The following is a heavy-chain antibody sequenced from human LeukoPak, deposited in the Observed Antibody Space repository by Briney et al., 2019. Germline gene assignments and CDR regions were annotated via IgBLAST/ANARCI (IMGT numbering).Heavy chain of an antibody. V-gene: IGHV1-24*01. CDR2: FDPEDGET. CDR1: GYTLTELS. J-gene: IGHJ3*02. CDR3: ATDGGITGTSDAFDI. D-gene: IGHD1-20*01. Sequence: ASVKVSCKVSGYTLTELSMHWVRQAPGKGLEWMGGFDPEDGETIYAQKFQGRVTMTEDTSTDTAYMELSSLRSEDTAVYYCATDGGITGTSDAFDIWGQGTMVTVSS.